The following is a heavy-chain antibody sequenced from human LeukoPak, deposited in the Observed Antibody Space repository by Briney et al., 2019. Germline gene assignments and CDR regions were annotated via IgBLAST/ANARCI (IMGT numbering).Heavy chain of an antibody. V-gene: IGHV3-66*01. Sequence: PGGSLRLTCAASGFTVNTCYMSWVRRAPGKGLEWVSVIYTGDTTFYADFVKGRFTISRDNSKNTVYLQMNSLRAEDTAVYYCARGDDYGYGMDVWGQGTTVTVSS. CDR2: IYTGDTT. CDR3: ARGDDYGYGMDV. CDR1: GFTVNTCY. J-gene: IGHJ6*02.